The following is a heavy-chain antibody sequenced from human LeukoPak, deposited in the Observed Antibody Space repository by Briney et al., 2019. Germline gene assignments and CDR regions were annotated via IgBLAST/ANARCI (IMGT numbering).Heavy chain of an antibody. CDR1: GGSISSYY. CDR2: IYYSGST. Sequence: SETLSLTCTVSGGSISSYYWSWIRQPPGKGLEWIGYIYYSGSTNYNPSLKSRVTISVDTSKNQFSLRLSSVTAADTAVYYCARHLGGYYFDYWGQGTLVTVSS. V-gene: IGHV4-59*08. CDR3: ARHLGGYYFDY. J-gene: IGHJ4*02. D-gene: IGHD7-27*01.